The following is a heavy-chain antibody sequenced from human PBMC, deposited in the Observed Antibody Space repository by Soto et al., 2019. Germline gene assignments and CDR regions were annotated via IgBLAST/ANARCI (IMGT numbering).Heavy chain of an antibody. J-gene: IGHJ4*02. Sequence: PGGSLRLSCAASGFTFSSYNMNWVRQAPGKGLEWVSSISSSSSYIYYADSVKGRFTISRDNAKNSLYLQMNSLRAEDTAVYYCARTLYYYDSSGYRWGQGTLVTVSS. D-gene: IGHD3-22*01. CDR2: ISSSSSYI. CDR3: ARTLYYYDSSGYR. CDR1: GFTFSSYN. V-gene: IGHV3-21*01.